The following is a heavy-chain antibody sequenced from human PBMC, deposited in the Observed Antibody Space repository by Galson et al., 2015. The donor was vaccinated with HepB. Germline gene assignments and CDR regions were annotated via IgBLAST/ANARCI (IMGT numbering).Heavy chain of an antibody. D-gene: IGHD3-10*01. V-gene: IGHV3-30*04. J-gene: IGHJ4*02. Sequence: SLRLSCAASGFTFSSYAMHWVRQAPGKGLEWVAVISYDGSNKYYADSVKGRFTISRDNSKNTLYLQMNSLRAEDTAVYYCARDRPPRYTDYYYGSGSGGGFDYWGQGTLVTVSS. CDR3: ARDRPPRYTDYYYGSGSGGGFDY. CDR1: GFTFSSYA. CDR2: ISYDGSNK.